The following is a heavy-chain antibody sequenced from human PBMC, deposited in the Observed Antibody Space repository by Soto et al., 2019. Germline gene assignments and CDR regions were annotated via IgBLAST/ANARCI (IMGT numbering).Heavy chain of an antibody. CDR2: INPNSGGT. V-gene: IGHV1-2*02. J-gene: IGHJ4*02. CDR1: GYTFTGYY. CDR3: AREKVPMIVVVITDRPLDY. Sequence: ASVKVSCKASGYTFTGYYMHWVRQAPGQGLEWMGWINPNSGGTNYAQKVQGRVTMTRDTSISTAYMELSRLRSDDTAVYYCAREKVPMIVVVITDRPLDYWGQGTLVTVSS. D-gene: IGHD3-22*01.